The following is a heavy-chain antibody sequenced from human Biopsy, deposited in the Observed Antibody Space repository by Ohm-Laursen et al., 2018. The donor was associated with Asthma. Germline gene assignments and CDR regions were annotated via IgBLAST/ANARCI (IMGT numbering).Heavy chain of an antibody. J-gene: IGHJ4*02. CDR1: GFTFDDYA. V-gene: IGHV3-9*01. Sequence: LSLTCAASGFTFDDYAMHWVRQAPGKGLEWVSGISWNSGSIGYADSVKGRFAISRDNAKNSLYLQMNSLRAEDTALYYCAKGEWELLEANFDYWGQGTLVTVSS. CDR2: ISWNSGSI. CDR3: AKGEWELLEANFDY. D-gene: IGHD1-26*01.